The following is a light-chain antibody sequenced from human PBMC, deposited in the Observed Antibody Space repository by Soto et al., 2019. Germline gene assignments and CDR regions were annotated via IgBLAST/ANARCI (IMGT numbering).Light chain of an antibody. CDR3: LQSHTTPTT. J-gene: IGKJ5*01. Sequence: DIQMTQSPSSLSASVGDRVTITCRAGQAISSYVNGYQHKPGTAPRLLVFGASRLQSGVPSRFGGSGSGTHFTLTINDLQPEDFGTYCCLQSHTTPTTFGQGTRVDIK. V-gene: IGKV1-39*01. CDR2: GAS. CDR1: QAISSY.